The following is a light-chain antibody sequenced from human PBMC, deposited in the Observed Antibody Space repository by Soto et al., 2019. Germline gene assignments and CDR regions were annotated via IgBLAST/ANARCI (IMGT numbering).Light chain of an antibody. CDR2: GAS. CDR3: QQYGSSPIT. V-gene: IGKV3-20*01. CDR1: QSVISTY. Sequence: EIVLTQTPGTLSLSAGERSTLAGVSSQSVISTYLAWYQQKPGQAPRLLIYGASSRATGIPDRFSGSGSGTDFTLTISRLEPEDFAVYYCQQYGSSPITFGQRTRLET. J-gene: IGKJ5*01.